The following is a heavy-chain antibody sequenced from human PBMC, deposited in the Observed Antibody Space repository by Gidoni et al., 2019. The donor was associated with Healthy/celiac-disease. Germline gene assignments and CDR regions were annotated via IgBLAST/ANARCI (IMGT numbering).Heavy chain of an antibody. D-gene: IGHD5-18*01. CDR2: NYYSGST. CDR3: ARIKRGYSTDYYFDY. V-gene: IGHV4-59*01. CDR1: GCSISSYY. J-gene: IGHJ4*02. Sequence: QVQLQESGPGLVKPSETLSLTCTVSGCSISSYYWSWIRQPPGKGLEWIGYNYYSGSTNYNPSLKRRVNISVDTSKNQFSLKLSSVTAADTAVYYCARIKRGYSTDYYFDYWGQGTLVTVSS.